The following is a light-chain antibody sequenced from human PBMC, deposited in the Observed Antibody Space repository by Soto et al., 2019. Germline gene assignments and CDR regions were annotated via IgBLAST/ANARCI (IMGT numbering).Light chain of an antibody. V-gene: IGLV2-11*01. CDR1: SSDVGGYYY. CDR2: DVS. J-gene: IGLJ1*01. CDR3: CSYAGSYTPLYV. Sequence: QPALTQPASASVSPGQSVTISCTGTSSDVGGYYYVSWYQQFPGKAPKLMIYDVSKRPSGVPDRFSGSKSGNTASLTISGLQAEDEADYYCCSYAGSYTPLYVFGTGTKVTVL.